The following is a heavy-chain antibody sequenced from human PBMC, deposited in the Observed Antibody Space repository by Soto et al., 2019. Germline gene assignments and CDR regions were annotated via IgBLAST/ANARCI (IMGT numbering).Heavy chain of an antibody. CDR2: ISWNSGSI. D-gene: IGHD1-7*01. Sequence: GGSLRLSCAASGFTFDDYAMHWVRQAPGKGLEWVSGISWNSGSIGYADSVKGRFTISRDNAKNSLYLQMNSLRAEDTALYYCAKDMSVSGTGYFDYWGQGTLVTVSS. V-gene: IGHV3-9*01. CDR1: GFTFDDYA. J-gene: IGHJ4*02. CDR3: AKDMSVSGTGYFDY.